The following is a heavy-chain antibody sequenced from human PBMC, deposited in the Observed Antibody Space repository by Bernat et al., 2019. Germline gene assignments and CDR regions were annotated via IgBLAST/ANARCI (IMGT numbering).Heavy chain of an antibody. CDR3: ASFDDPDCTNGVCSDY. CDR2: IIPIFGTA. Sequence: QVQLVQSGTEVKKPGSSVKVSCKASGGTFSSYAISWVRQAPGQGLEWMGGIIPIFGTANYAQKFQGRVTITADESTSTAYMELSSLRSEDTAVYYCASFDDPDCTNGVCSDYWGQGTLVTVSS. CDR1: GGTFSSYA. V-gene: IGHV1-69*01. J-gene: IGHJ4*02. D-gene: IGHD2-8*01.